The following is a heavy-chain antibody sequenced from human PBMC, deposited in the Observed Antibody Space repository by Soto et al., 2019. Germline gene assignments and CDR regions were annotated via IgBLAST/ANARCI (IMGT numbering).Heavy chain of an antibody. CDR3: ARLRIAAADYYYYYMDV. CDR2: IYYSGST. V-gene: IGHV4-59*08. D-gene: IGHD6-13*01. Sequence: SETPSLTFTVSGGSISSYYWSWIRQPPGKGLEWIGYIYYSGSTNYNPSLKSRVTISVDTSKNQFSLKLSSVTAADTAVYYCARLRIAAADYYYYYMDVWGKGTTVTVSS. J-gene: IGHJ6*03. CDR1: GGSISSYY.